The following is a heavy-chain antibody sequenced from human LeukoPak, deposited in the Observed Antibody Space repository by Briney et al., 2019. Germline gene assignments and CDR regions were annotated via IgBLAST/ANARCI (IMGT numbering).Heavy chain of an antibody. D-gene: IGHD3-22*01. V-gene: IGHV3-9*01. CDR3: AKDPKYDSSGYYEN. Sequence: PGGSLRLSCAASGFTFDDYAMHWVRQAPGKGLEWVSGISWNSGSIGYADSVKGRFTISRDNAKNSLYLQMNSLRAEDTALYYCAKDPKYDSSGYYENWGQGTLVTVSS. J-gene: IGHJ4*02. CDR1: GFTFDDYA. CDR2: ISWNSGSI.